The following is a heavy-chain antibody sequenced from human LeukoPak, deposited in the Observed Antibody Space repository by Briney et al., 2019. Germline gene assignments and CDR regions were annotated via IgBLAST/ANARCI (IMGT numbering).Heavy chain of an antibody. CDR2: IYSGGST. V-gene: IGHV3-66*01. J-gene: IGHJ4*02. CDR3: ARDRGRSIVAN. D-gene: IGHD5-12*01. Sequence: AGGSLRLSCAASGFTVSSNYMSWVRQAPGKGLEWVSVIYSGGSTYYADSVKGRFTISRDNSKNTLYLQMNSLRAEDTAVYYCARDRGRSIVANWGQGTLVTVSS. CDR1: GFTVSSNY.